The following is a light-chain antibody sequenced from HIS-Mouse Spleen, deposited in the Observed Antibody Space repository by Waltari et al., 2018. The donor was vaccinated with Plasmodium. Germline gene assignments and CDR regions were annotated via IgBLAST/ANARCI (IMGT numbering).Light chain of an antibody. CDR1: SSDVGGYHY. CDR3: SSYTSSSTRV. Sequence: QSALTQPASVSGSPGQSITISCTGPSSDVGGYHYVSWYQQHPGKAPKLMIYEVSNRPSGVSNRFSGSKSGNTASLTISGLQAEDEADYYCSSYTSSSTRVFGGGTKLTVL. J-gene: IGLJ2*01. V-gene: IGLV2-14*01. CDR2: EVS.